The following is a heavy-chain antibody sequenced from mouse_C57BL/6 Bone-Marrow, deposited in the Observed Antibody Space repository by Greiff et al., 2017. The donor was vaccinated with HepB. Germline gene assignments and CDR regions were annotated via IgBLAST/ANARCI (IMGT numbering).Heavy chain of an antibody. D-gene: IGHD1-1*01. CDR3: TSITTVVFDY. Sequence: VKLQESGAELVRPGASVTLSCKASGYTFTDYEMHWVKQTPVHGLEWIGAIDPETGGTAYNQKFKGKAILTADKSSSTAYMELRSLTSEDSPVYYCTSITTVVFDYWGQGTTLTVSS. V-gene: IGHV1-15*01. CDR1: GYTFTDYE. J-gene: IGHJ2*01. CDR2: IDPETGGT.